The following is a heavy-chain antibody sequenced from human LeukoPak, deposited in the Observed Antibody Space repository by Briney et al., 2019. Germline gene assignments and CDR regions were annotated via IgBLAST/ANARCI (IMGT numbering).Heavy chain of an antibody. CDR3: ARLVCSSTTCYSFYFDY. V-gene: IGHV1-18*04. J-gene: IGHJ4*02. Sequence: ASVKVSCKASGYTFTGYYMHWVRQAPGQGLEWMGWISAYNGNTNYAQKFQGRVTMTTDTSTSTVYMELRSLRSDDTAVYYCARLVCSSTTCYSFYFDYWGQGTLVTVFS. D-gene: IGHD2-2*02. CDR1: GYTFTGYY. CDR2: ISAYNGNT.